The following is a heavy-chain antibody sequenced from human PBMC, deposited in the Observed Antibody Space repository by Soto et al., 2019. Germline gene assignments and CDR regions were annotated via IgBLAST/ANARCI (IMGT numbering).Heavy chain of an antibody. CDR2: IDNSGST. D-gene: IGHD3-3*01. CDR1: GGSISNYF. Sequence: SETLSLTCTVSGGSISNYFCNWIRQPAGKGLEWIGRIDNSGSTNYNPSLKSRITMSADTSRNQFSLKLNSVTAADTAVYYCARGGQDFWSGPFDYWGQGALVTVS. V-gene: IGHV4-4*07. CDR3: ARGGQDFWSGPFDY. J-gene: IGHJ4*02.